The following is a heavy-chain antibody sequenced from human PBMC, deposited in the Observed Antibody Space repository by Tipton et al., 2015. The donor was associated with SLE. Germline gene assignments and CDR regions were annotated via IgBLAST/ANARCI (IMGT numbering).Heavy chain of an antibody. CDR3: ASSLLWFGAPSYFDY. V-gene: IGHV3-30*04. CDR2: ISYDGSNK. J-gene: IGHJ4*02. D-gene: IGHD3-10*01. CDR1: GFTFSSYA. Sequence: SLRLSCAASGFTFSSYAMHWVRQAPGKGLEWVAVISYDGSNKYYADSVKGRFTISRDNYKNTLYLQMNSLRAEDTAVYYCASSLLWFGAPSYFDYWGQGTLVTVSS.